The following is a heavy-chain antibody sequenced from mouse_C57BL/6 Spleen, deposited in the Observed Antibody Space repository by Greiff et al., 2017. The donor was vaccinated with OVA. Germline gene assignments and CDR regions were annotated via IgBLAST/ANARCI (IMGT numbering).Heavy chain of an antibody. CDR2: IYPGDGDT. Sequence: VQLQQSGPELVKPGASVKISCKASGYAFSSSWMNWVKQRPGKGLEWIGRIYPGDGDTNYNGKFKGKATLTADKSSSTAYMQLSSLTSEDSAVYFFARGGREWDFDYWGQGTTLTVSS. J-gene: IGHJ2*01. V-gene: IGHV1-82*01. CDR1: GYAFSSSW. CDR3: ARGGREWDFDY. D-gene: IGHD1-1*02.